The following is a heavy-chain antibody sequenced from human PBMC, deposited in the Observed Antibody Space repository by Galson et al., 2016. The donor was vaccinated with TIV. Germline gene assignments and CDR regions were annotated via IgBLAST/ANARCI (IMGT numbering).Heavy chain of an antibody. CDR1: GFSLNTTGMC. J-gene: IGHJ4*02. CDR3: ARINVGDYGSESYYNLGNFDS. CDR2: LDWDDDK. V-gene: IGHV2-70*17. Sequence: PALVKPPQTLTLTCTFSGFSLNTTGMCVSWIRQPPGKALEWLARLDWDDDKFYSTFLKTRLTISKDPPKNQVVLTMTNMDPVDTATYYCARINVGDYGSESYYNLGNFDSWGQGTLVTVSS. D-gene: IGHD3-10*01.